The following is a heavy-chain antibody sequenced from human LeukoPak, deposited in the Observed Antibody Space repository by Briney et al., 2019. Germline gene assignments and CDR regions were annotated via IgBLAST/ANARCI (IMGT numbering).Heavy chain of an antibody. V-gene: IGHV4-34*01. D-gene: IGHD3-9*01. CDR2: INHSGST. CDR3: ARPSGDILTGYYGL. Sequence: SETLSLTCAVYGGSSSGYYWSWIRQPPGKGLEWIGEINHSGSTNYNPSLKSRVTISVDTSKNQFSLKLRSVTVADTAVYYCARPSGDILTGYYGLWGQGTLVTVSS. J-gene: IGHJ4*02. CDR1: GGSSSGYY.